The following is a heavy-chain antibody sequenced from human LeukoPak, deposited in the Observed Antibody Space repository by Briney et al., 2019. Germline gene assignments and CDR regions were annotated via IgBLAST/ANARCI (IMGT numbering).Heavy chain of an antibody. CDR3: ARESIVVVPAADDYVWGSYRLRSIYDY. D-gene: IGHD3-16*02. CDR1: GFNFNTYE. CDR2: ICGRGTTK. V-gene: IGHV3-48*03. J-gene: IGHJ4*02. Sequence: PGGSLRLSCIASGFNFNTYEMNWVRQAPGKGLEWVSYICGRGTTKYYADSVKGRFTISRDNAKNSLYLQMSSLRAEDTAVYYCARESIVVVPAADDYVWGSYRLRSIYDYWGQGTLVTVSS.